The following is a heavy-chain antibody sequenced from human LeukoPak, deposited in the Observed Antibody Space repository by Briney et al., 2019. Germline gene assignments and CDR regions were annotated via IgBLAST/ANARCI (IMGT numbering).Heavy chain of an antibody. CDR2: IKEDGSRR. CDR3: ATHWRGR. D-gene: IGHD1-1*01. V-gene: IGHV3-7*03. CDR1: GFSLSGYW. J-gene: IGHJ4*02. Sequence: GGSLRLSCAASGFSLSGYWMSWVHQAPGKGPEWVANIKEDGSRRYYSESVRGRFTISRDNSENSLYLQMNSLRAEDTAVYYCATHWRGRWGQGTLVTVSS.